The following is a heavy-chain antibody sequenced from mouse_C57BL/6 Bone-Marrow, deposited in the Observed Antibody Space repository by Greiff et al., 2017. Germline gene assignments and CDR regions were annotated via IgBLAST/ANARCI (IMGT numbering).Heavy chain of an antibody. CDR2: ITHSGET. V-gene: IGHV12-3*01. Sequence: VQLQQSGPGLVKPSQSLFLTCSISGFPITSGYYWIWIRQSPGKPLEWMGYITHSGETFYNPSLQSPISITRETSKNQFFLQLNSVTTEDTAMYYCAGDGYSNGFAYWGQGTLVTVSA. CDR1: GFPITSGYY. D-gene: IGHD2-5*01. CDR3: AGDGYSNGFAY. J-gene: IGHJ3*01.